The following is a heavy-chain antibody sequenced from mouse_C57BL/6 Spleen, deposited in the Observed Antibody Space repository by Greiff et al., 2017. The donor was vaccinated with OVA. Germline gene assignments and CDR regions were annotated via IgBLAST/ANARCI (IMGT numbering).Heavy chain of an antibody. CDR3: AKYYDYEGRTMDY. J-gene: IGHJ4*01. CDR2: IWRGGST. V-gene: IGHV2-5*01. CDR1: GFSLTSYG. Sequence: VQLQESGPGLVQPSQSLSITCTVSGFSLTSYGVHWVRQSPGKGLEWLGVIWRGGSTDYNAAFMSRLSITKDNSKSQVFFKMNSLQADDTAIYYCAKYYDYEGRTMDYWGQGTSVTVSS. D-gene: IGHD2-4*01.